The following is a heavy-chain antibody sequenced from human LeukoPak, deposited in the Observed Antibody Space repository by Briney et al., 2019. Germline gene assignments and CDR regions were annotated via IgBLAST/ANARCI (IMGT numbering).Heavy chain of an antibody. CDR3: TKVYDYSVYLGQGRGYFDY. D-gene: IGHD5/OR15-5a*01. V-gene: IGHV3-23*01. J-gene: IGHJ4*02. Sequence: GGCLRLSCVASGLTFRSYAMAWVRQVPGRGLGWVSAIRGTGSSTYYADSVKGRFTISRDKSKSTLYLQMNSLRAEDTAIYFCTKVYDYSVYLGQGRGYFDYWGQGTLVTVSS. CDR2: IRGTGSST. CDR1: GLTFRSYA.